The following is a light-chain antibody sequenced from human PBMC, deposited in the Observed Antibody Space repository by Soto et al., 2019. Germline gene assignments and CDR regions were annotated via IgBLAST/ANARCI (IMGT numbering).Light chain of an antibody. Sequence: QAVVTQPPSVSGAPGQRVTICCTGSSSNIGAGYDVHWYQQLPGTAPKLLIYGNSNRPSGVPDRFSGSKSGTLASLAITGLQAEDEADYYCQSYDSSLSGVVFGVGTKVTVL. CDR1: SSNIGAGYD. CDR3: QSYDSSLSGVV. V-gene: IGLV1-40*01. J-gene: IGLJ2*01. CDR2: GNS.